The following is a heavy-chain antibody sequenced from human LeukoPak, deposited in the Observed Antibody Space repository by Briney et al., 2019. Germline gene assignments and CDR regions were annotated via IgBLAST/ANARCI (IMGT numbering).Heavy chain of an antibody. CDR1: GGSISSYY. CDR2: IYYSGST. Sequence: SETLSLTCTVSGGSISSYYWSWIRQPPGKGLEWIGYIYYSGSTNCNPSLKSRVTISVDTSKNQFSLKLSSVTAADTAVYYCAKDLSPSKYDFWSGYYRAFDYWGQGTLVTVSS. CDR3: AKDLSPSKYDFWSGYYRAFDY. V-gene: IGHV4-59*12. D-gene: IGHD3-3*01. J-gene: IGHJ4*02.